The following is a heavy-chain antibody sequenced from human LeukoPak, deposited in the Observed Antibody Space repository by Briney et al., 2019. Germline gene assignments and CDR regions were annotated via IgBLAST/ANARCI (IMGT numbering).Heavy chain of an antibody. J-gene: IGHJ6*04. CDR2: IDHSGST. CDR1: GGSISSGGYS. V-gene: IGHV4-30-2*01. Sequence: PSETLSLTCAVSGGSISSGGYSWSWIRQPPGKGLEWIGYIDHSGSTYYNPSLKSRVTISVDRPKNQFSLKLSSVTAADTAVYYCARAPYYYGMDVWGKGTTVTVSS. CDR3: ARAPYYYGMDV.